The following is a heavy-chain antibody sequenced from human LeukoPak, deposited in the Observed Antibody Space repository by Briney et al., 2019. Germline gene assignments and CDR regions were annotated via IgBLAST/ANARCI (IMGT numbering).Heavy chain of an antibody. D-gene: IGHD6-19*01. CDR3: ARPRQWLVRSDAFDI. J-gene: IGHJ3*02. V-gene: IGHV3-7*01. Sequence: PGGSLRLSCAASGFTFSSYWMSWVRQAPGKGLEGVANIKQDGSEKYYVDSVKGRFTISRDNAKNSLYLQMNSLRAEDTAVYYCARPRQWLVRSDAFDIWGQGTMVTVSS. CDR2: IKQDGSEK. CDR1: GFTFSSYW.